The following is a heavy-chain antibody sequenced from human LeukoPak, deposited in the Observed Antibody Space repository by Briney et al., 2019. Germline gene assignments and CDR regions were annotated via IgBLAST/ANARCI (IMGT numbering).Heavy chain of an antibody. D-gene: IGHD2-21*02. CDR2: IYYSGST. V-gene: IGHV4-39*07. CDR3: ARGGTDCGGDCPNWFDP. CDR1: GGSISSSSYY. Sequence: SETLSLTCTVSGGSISSSSYYWGWIRQPPGKGLEWIGSIYYSGSTYYNPSLKSRVTISIDTSKNQFSLKLSSVTAADTAVYYCARGGTDCGGDCPNWFDPWGQGTLVTVSS. J-gene: IGHJ5*02.